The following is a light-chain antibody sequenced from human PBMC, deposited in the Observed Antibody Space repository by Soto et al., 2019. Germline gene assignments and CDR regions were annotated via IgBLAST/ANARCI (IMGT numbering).Light chain of an antibody. CDR1: QSISSW. J-gene: IGKJ4*01. V-gene: IGKV1-5*03. CDR3: QQNNSYPPT. CDR2: KTS. Sequence: DIPMTQSPSTLSASVGDRVTITCRASQSISSWLAWYQQKPGKAPKLLIYKTSSLKSGVPPRFSGIGCGKEFTLTISSLEPHDFATFYCQQNNSYPPTFGGGIKGEIK.